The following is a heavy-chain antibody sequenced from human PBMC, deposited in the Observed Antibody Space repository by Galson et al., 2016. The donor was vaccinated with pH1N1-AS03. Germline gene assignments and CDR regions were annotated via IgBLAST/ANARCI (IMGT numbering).Heavy chain of an antibody. CDR1: GFAVSGYY. Sequence: SLRLSCAASGFAVSGYYVSWVRQAPGKGLDWVSIINREETGYYSASVQGRFTIARDSSNNVVYLQMNALIHDDTAVYYCAKGRGFILDSWGQGTLVTVSS. J-gene: IGHJ4*02. D-gene: IGHD5-24*01. V-gene: IGHV3-53*05. CDR3: AKGRGFILDS. CDR2: INREETG.